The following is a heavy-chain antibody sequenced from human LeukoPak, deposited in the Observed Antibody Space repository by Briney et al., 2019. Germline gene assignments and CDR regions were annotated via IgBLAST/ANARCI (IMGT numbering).Heavy chain of an antibody. CDR1: GFTFEDYG. V-gene: IGHV3-21*01. Sequence: GGSLRLSCDASGFTFEDYGMSWVRQAPGKGLEWVSSISGSRSYIYHADSLKGRFTISRDNAKNSLYLQMNSLRAEDTAVYYCARSRRDGYNYDFDYWGQGTLVTVSS. CDR2: ISGSRSYI. J-gene: IGHJ4*02. CDR3: ARSRRDGYNYDFDY. D-gene: IGHD5-24*01.